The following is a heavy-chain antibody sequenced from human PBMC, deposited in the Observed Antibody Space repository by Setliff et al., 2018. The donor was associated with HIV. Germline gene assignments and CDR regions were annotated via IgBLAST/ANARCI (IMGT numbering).Heavy chain of an antibody. CDR1: GVSIXXVSYA. Sequence: SETLSLTCAVSGVSIXXVSYAGGCSGRPQGTGRDRGGSIYFRGSTNYNPSLESRVTISMDTSKNQFSLKLTSVTAADTAVYYCXXXPRHYNILTGSRYYYMDVWGKGPTVTVS. CDR2: IYFRGST. J-gene: IGHJ6*03. CDR3: XXXPRHYNILTGSRYYYMDV. V-gene: IGHV4-39*01. D-gene: IGHD3-9*01.